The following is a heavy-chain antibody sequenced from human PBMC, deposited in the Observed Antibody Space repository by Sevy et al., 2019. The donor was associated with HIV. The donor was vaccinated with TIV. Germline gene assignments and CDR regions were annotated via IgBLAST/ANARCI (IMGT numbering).Heavy chain of an antibody. Sequence: ASVKVSCKVSGYTLTKLSIHWVRQAPGKGLEWMGDFDSQDGETIYSQRFQGRVTMTVDTPTDTAYMDLSSLTSEDTAVYYCATVGLRYYSGSSSYQGDWFDPWGQGTLATVSS. J-gene: IGHJ5*02. CDR3: ATVGLRYYSGSSSYQGDWFDP. V-gene: IGHV1-24*01. CDR1: GYTLTKLS. D-gene: IGHD2-15*01. CDR2: FDSQDGET.